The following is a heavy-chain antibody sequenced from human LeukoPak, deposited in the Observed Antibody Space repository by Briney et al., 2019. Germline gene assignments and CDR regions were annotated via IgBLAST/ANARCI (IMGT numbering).Heavy chain of an antibody. CDR2: IHYSGST. J-gene: IGHJ4*02. D-gene: IGHD1-1*01. CDR1: GGSISSYY. Sequence: SETLSLPFTVSGGSISSYYWSWIPQPPGKGLEWIGSIHYSGSTTYNPSLKSPVTISVDTSKNQFSLKLSSVTAADTAVYYCARRLGRSSTGFDYWGRGTLVTVSS. CDR3: ARRLGRSSTGFDY. V-gene: IGHV4-59*08.